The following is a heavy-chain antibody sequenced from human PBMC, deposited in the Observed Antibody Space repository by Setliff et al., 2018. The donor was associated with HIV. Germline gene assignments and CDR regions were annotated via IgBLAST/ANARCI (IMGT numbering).Heavy chain of an antibody. J-gene: IGHJ3*02. Sequence: GGSLRLSCAASGFTFSSYSMNWVRQAPGKGLEWVSYISSSSSTIYYADSVKGRFTISRDNAKNSLYLQMNSLRAEDTAVYYCARPTGYSSSWYPLDAFDIWGQGTMVTVSS. D-gene: IGHD6-13*01. CDR2: ISSSSSTI. V-gene: IGHV3-48*01. CDR3: ARPTGYSSSWYPLDAFDI. CDR1: GFTFSSYS.